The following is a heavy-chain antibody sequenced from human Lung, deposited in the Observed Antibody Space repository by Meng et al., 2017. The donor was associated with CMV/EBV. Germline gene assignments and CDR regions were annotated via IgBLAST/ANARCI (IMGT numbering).Heavy chain of an antibody. CDR3: ARDLEY. CDR1: GGSISSSTYY. CDR2: LYDSGST. V-gene: IGHV4-39*07. D-gene: IGHD1-1*01. J-gene: IGHJ4*02. Sequence: QVQLPESGPRLVRPSETLSLTCSVSGGSISSSTYYWAWIRQPPGKGLEWIGSLYDSGSTYYHPSLKSRVTISVDTSKTYFSLKLRSVTAADTAVYYCARDLEYWGQGTLVTVSS.